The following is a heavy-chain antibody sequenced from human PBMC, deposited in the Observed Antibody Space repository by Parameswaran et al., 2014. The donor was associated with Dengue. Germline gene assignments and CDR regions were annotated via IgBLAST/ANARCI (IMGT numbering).Heavy chain of an antibody. CDR3: AKDMYIRRVSVTGFDY. CDR1: A. Sequence: AMPGVRQAPGKGLEWVAVISYDGSDKYYADSVKGRFTISRDNSNNTLYLQMSSLKPEDTAVYFCAKDMYIRRVSVTGFDYWGLGTPVTVSS. D-gene: IGHD6-19*01. V-gene: IGHV3-30*04. CDR2: ISYDGSDK. J-gene: IGHJ4*02.